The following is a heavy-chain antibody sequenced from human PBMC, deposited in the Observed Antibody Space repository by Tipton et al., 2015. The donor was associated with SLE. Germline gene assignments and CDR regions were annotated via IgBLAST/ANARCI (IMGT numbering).Heavy chain of an antibody. CDR3: ARHADRIFGVPY. CDR1: GASISNNF. D-gene: IGHD3-3*02. CDR2: FLNSANT. J-gene: IGHJ4*02. V-gene: IGHV4-59*08. Sequence: TLSLTCTVSGASISNNFWSWIRQSPGKGLEWIGYFLNSANTDSNPSLKSRVTMSVDTSKNQLSLELNSVTAADTALYYCARHADRIFGVPYWGQGTLVTVSS.